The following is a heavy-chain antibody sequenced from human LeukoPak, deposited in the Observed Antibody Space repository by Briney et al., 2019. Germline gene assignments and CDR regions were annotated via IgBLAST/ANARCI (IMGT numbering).Heavy chain of an antibody. D-gene: IGHD3-9*01. CDR2: ISAYNGNT. CDR3: ARGPHYDIHPDQFDY. Sequence: ASVKVSCKASGYTFTSYGISWVRQAPGQGLEWMGWISAYNGNTNYAQKLQGRVTMTTDTSTSTAYMELRSLRSEDTAVYYCARGPHYDIHPDQFDYWGQGTLVTVSS. CDR1: GYTFTSYG. J-gene: IGHJ4*02. V-gene: IGHV1-18*01.